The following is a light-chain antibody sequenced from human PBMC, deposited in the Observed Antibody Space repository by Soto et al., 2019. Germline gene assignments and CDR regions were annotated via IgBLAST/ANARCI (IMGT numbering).Light chain of an antibody. CDR2: AAS. CDR1: QNISNY. V-gene: IGKV1-39*01. CDR3: QQSYSTSSYT. Sequence: DIQMTQSPSSLSASVGGRVTITCRASQNISNYLNWYQQKPGKAPNLLIYAASSLQGGVPSRFSGRGSGTDFTLTISSLQPEDSATYYCQQSYSTSSYTFGQGTKLDI. J-gene: IGKJ2*01.